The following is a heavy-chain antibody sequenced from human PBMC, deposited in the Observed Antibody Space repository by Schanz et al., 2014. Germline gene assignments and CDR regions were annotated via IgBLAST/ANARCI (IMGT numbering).Heavy chain of an antibody. D-gene: IGHD3-10*01. Sequence: ASSGFTFRSSWMHLVRQVPGKGLVWVSRIKSDGSSTSYADSVKGRFTIYRDNAKNTLYLQMNSLRAEDTAVYYCARPELWLGDNCYDLAVKQTLVTVSA. V-gene: IGHV3-74*01. J-gene: IGHJ5*02. CDR1: GFTFRSSW. CDR3: ARPELWLGDNCYDL. CDR2: IKSDGSST.